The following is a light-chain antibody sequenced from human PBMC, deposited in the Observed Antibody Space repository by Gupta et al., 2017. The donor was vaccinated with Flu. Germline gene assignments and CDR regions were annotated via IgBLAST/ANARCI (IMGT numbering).Light chain of an antibody. J-gene: IGLJ3*02. Sequence: QSALPQPASVSGSPGQSITISCTGTSSDVGSYNLVPWYQQHQGKAPKLMIYEDRKRHSGVSNRFSGSKAGNTASLTISGLQAEDYAYYYCCSYATSSWVFGGGTKLTVL. CDR3: CSYATSSWV. V-gene: IGLV2-23*01. CDR2: EDR. CDR1: SSDVGSYNL.